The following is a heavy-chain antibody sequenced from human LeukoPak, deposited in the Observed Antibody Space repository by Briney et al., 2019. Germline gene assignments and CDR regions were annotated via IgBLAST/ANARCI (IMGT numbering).Heavy chain of an antibody. CDR2: MNPSSGNT. CDR3: ARESAYRRYDYYHYMDV. CDR1: GYTFTSD. D-gene: IGHD4-11*01. J-gene: IGHJ6*03. V-gene: IGHV1-8*01. Sequence: AASVKVSCKASGYTFTSDINWVRQATGQGLEWMGWMNPSSGNTDYAPKIQGRVTMTRDISIRTAYMELSSLRSEDTAVYYCARESAYRRYDYYHYMDVWGEGTTVTVS.